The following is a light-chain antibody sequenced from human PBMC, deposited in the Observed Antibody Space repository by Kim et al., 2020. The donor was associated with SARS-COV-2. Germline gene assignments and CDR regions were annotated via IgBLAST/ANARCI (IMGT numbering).Light chain of an antibody. J-gene: IGLJ3*02. Sequence: SVALGQTARITCGGNNIGTKNVHWYQQKPGQAPVLVIYRDSNRPSGIPERFTGSNSGNTATLTISRDQAGDEADYNCQVWDNSTAVFGGGTQLTVL. V-gene: IGLV3-9*01. CDR2: RDS. CDR1: NIGTKN. CDR3: QVWDNSTAV.